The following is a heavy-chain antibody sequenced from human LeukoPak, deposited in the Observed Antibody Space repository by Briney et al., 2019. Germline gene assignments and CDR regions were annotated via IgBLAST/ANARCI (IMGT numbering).Heavy chain of an antibody. V-gene: IGHV4-34*01. J-gene: IGHJ4*02. CDR1: GGSFSGYY. D-gene: IGHD6-19*01. CDR3: ARFMSGWYSDY. Sequence: KTSETLSLTCAVYGGSFSGYYWSWIRQPPGKGLEWIGEINHSGSTNYNPSLKSRLTISVDTSKNQFSLKLSSVTAADTAVYYCARFMSGWYSDYWGQGALVTVSS. CDR2: INHSGST.